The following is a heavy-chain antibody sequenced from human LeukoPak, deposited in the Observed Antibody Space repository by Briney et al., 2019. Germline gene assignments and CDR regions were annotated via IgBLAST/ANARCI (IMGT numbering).Heavy chain of an antibody. CDR3: ARGVDVVVVPTTIITSTFDI. CDR1: GGTFSSFP. Sequence: GASVKVSCKASGGTFSSFPVNWVRQAPGQGLEWMGEIIPIFGTVKYAQKFQGSVTITTDESTDTAYMELSSLRSEDTAVYYCARGVDVVVVPTTIITSTFDIWGQGTMVTVSS. D-gene: IGHD2-2*01. V-gene: IGHV1-69*05. CDR2: IIPIFGTV. J-gene: IGHJ3*02.